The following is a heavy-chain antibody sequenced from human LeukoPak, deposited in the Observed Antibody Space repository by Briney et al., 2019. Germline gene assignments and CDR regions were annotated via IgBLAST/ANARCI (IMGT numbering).Heavy chain of an antibody. V-gene: IGHV4-39*07. CDR3: ARQDQGDYYYMDV. Sequence: SETLSLTCTVSGGSISSSSYYWGWIRQPPGKGLEWIGSIYYSGSTYYNPSLKSRVTISVDTSKNQFSLKLSSVTAADTAVYYCARQDQGDYYYMDVWGKGTTVTVSS. J-gene: IGHJ6*03. CDR2: IYYSGST. CDR1: GGSISSSSYY.